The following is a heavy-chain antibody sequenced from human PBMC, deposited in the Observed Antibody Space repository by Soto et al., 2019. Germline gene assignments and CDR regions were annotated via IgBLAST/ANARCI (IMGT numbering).Heavy chain of an antibody. V-gene: IGHV1-18*01. CDR1: GYTFTIYG. CDR3: AREGYCSRTSCYNYYYYYMDV. Sequence: GASVKVSCKASGYTFTIYGISWVLQAPGEGLEWMGWISAYNGNTNYAQKLQGRVTMTTDTSTSTAYMELRSLRSDDTAVYYCAREGYCSRTSCYNYYYYYMDVCGTGPTVTLAS. CDR2: ISAYNGNT. D-gene: IGHD2-2*02. J-gene: IGHJ6*03.